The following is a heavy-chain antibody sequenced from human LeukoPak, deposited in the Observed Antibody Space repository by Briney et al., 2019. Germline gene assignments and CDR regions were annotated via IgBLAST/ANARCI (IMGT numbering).Heavy chain of an antibody. J-gene: IGHJ6*02. V-gene: IGHV3-23*01. CDR3: AKVVTAMVPYYYGMDV. CDR2: ISGSGGST. CDR1: GFTFSSYA. D-gene: IGHD5-18*01. Sequence: GGSLRLSCAASGFTFSSYAMSWVRQAPGKGLEWVSAISGSGGSTYYADSVKGRFTISRDNSKNTLYLQMYSLRAEDTAVYYCAKVVTAMVPYYYGMDVWGQGTTVTVSS.